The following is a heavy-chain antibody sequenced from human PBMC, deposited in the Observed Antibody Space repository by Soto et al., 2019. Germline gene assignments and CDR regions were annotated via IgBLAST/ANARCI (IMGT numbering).Heavy chain of an antibody. CDR2: IIPILGMA. V-gene: IGHV1-69*04. CDR3: ARETGTLAAPTIDY. D-gene: IGHD2-15*01. Sequence: SVKVSCKASAATFSSYTSRWVRQAPGQGHEWMGRIIPILGMANYAQKFQGRVTITADKSTSTAYMELSSLRSEDTAVYFCARETGTLAAPTIDYWGQGTLVTVSS. J-gene: IGHJ4*02. CDR1: AATFSSYT.